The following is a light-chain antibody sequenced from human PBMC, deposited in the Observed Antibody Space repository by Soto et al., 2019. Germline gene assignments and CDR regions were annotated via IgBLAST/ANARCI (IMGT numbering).Light chain of an antibody. V-gene: IGKV3-20*01. CDR2: VAS. Sequence: EIILTQSPGTLSLSPGERATLSCRASQSISGSYLAWYQQKPGQAPSFLIYVASIGATGTPDRFSGSGSGTDFTLTISRLEPEDFAVYFCQQYGGSPPTFGQGTKVEIK. CDR1: QSISGSY. CDR3: QQYGGSPPT. J-gene: IGKJ1*01.